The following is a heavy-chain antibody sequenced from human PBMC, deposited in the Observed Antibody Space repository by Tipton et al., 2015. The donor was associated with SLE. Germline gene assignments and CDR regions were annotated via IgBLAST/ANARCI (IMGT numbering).Heavy chain of an antibody. V-gene: IGHV4-59*01. Sequence: TLSLTCTVSGGSISSYYWSWIRQPPGKGLEWIGYIYYSGSTNYNPSLKSRVTISVDTSKNQFSLKLSSVTAADTAVYYCARAQGGWYGYWGPGTLVTVSS. CDR2: IYYSGST. J-gene: IGHJ4*02. D-gene: IGHD6-19*01. CDR3: ARAQGGWYGY. CDR1: GGSISSYY.